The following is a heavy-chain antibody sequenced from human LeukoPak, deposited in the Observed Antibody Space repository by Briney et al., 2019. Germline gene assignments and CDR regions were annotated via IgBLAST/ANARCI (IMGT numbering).Heavy chain of an antibody. CDR1: GDSVSNSSVA. Sequence: SQTLSLTCDISGDSVSNSSVAWNWIRQSPSRGLEWLGRTYYRSKWYNDYATSVKSRLIINPDTSKNQFSLQLKSVTPVDTAVYYCARESPMDSRLRLWGWFDPWGQGTLVTVSS. V-gene: IGHV6-1*01. J-gene: IGHJ5*02. D-gene: IGHD2-21*02. CDR2: TYYRSKWYN. CDR3: ARESPMDSRLRLWGWFDP.